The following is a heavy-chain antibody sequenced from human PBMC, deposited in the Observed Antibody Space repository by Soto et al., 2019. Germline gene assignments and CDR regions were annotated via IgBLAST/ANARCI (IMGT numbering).Heavy chain of an antibody. CDR3: ARVGYDFCFDY. CDR1: GFTFSSYA. Sequence: QVHLVESGGGVVQPGRSLRLSCAASGFTFSSYAMHWVRQAPGKGLEWVAVISYDGSNKYYADSVKGRFTISRDNSKNTLYLQMNSLRAEDTAVYYCARVGYDFCFDYWGQGTLVTVSS. V-gene: IGHV3-30-3*01. J-gene: IGHJ4*02. CDR2: ISYDGSNK. D-gene: IGHD3-3*01.